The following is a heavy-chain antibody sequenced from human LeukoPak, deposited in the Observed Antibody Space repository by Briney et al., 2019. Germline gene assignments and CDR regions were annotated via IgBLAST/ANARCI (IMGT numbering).Heavy chain of an antibody. CDR2: ISYDGSNK. CDR1: GFTFSSYA. CDR3: ARERTRWELLGGGAFDI. D-gene: IGHD1-26*01. J-gene: IGHJ3*02. V-gene: IGHV3-30-3*01. Sequence: GGSLRLSCAASGFTFSSYAMHWVRQAPGKGLEWVAVISYDGSNKYYADSVKGRFTISRDNSKNTLYLQMNSLRAEDTAVYYCARERTRWELLGGGAFDIWDQGTMVTVSS.